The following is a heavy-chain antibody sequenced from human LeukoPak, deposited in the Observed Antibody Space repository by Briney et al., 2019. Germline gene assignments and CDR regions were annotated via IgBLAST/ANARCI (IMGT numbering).Heavy chain of an antibody. Sequence: KSSETLSLTCAVYGGSFSGYYWSWIRQPPGKGLEWIGEINHSGSTNYNPSLKSRVTISVDTSKNQFSLKLSSVTAADTAVYYCATPDCSSTSCYGGDAFDIWGQGTMVTVSS. CDR2: INHSGST. J-gene: IGHJ3*02. D-gene: IGHD2-2*01. V-gene: IGHV4-34*01. CDR3: ATPDCSSTSCYGGDAFDI. CDR1: GGSFSGYY.